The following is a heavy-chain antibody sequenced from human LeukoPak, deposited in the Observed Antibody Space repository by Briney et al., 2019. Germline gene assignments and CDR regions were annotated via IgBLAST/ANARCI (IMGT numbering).Heavy chain of an antibody. CDR3: ARAPSGLDY. V-gene: IGHV3-72*01. CDR2: TTNKAHSYTT. CDR1: GFTLSDHN. D-gene: IGHD2-15*01. J-gene: IGHJ4*02. Sequence: GGSLRLSCAVSGFTLSDHNMAWVRQAPGKGLEWVGRTTNKAHSYTTEYAASVKGRFTISRDDSQNSMYLQMNSLKTEDTAVYYCARAPSGLDYWGQGILVTVSS.